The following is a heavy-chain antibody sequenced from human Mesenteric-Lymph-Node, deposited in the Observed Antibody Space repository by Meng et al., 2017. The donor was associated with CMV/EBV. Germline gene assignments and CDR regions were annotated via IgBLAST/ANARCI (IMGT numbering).Heavy chain of an antibody. CDR2: FDPEDGKT. CDR1: GYTLTELS. V-gene: IGHV1-24*01. J-gene: IGHJ3*02. CDR3: ATASPGALPYFDLHENAFDI. D-gene: IGHD3-9*01. Sequence: ASVKVSCKVSGYTLTELSMHWVRQAPGKGLEGMGGFDPEDGKTIYAQKFQGRVTMTEDTSTDTAYMELSSLRSEDTAVYYCATASPGALPYFDLHENAFDIWGQGTMVTVSS.